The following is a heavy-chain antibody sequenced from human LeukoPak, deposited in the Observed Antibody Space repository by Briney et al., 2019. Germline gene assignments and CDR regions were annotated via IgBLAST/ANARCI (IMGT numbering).Heavy chain of an antibody. V-gene: IGHV1-18*01. J-gene: IGHJ4*02. D-gene: IGHD2-2*01. CDR2: ISAYNGNT. CDR3: ARDCSSTSCYGVFDY. CDR1: GYTFTNYG. Sequence: ASVKVSCKASGYTFTNYGISWVRQAPGQGLEWMGWISAYNGNTNYAQKLQGRVTMTTDTSTSTAYMELRSLRSDDTAVYYCARDCSSTSCYGVFDYWGQGTLVTVSS.